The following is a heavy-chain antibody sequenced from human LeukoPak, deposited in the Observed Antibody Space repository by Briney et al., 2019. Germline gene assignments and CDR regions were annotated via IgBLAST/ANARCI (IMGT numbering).Heavy chain of an antibody. Sequence: ASVKVSCKTSGYTFTGNFMHWVRQAPGQGPEWMGWINPNNGDTNYAQKFQGRVTMTRDTSISTAYMELSRLRSDDTAVYYCARSTGTMIGNRVWWAIGYWGQGTLVTVSS. V-gene: IGHV1-2*02. J-gene: IGHJ4*02. CDR2: INPNNGDT. D-gene: IGHD3-22*01. CDR3: ARSTGTMIGNRVWWAIGY. CDR1: GYTFTGNF.